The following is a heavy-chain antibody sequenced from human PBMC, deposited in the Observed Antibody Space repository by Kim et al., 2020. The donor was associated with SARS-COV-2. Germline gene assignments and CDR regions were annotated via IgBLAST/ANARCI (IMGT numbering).Heavy chain of an antibody. Sequence: ASVKVSCKASGYTFTGYYMHWVRQAPGQGLEWMGWINPNSGGTNYAQKFQGRVTMTRDTSISTAYMELSRLRSDDTAVYYCARDRRYCSSTSCYTWGAFDYWGQGTLVTVSS. D-gene: IGHD2-2*02. V-gene: IGHV1-2*02. CDR3: ARDRRYCSSTSCYTWGAFDY. J-gene: IGHJ4*02. CDR2: INPNSGGT. CDR1: GYTFTGYY.